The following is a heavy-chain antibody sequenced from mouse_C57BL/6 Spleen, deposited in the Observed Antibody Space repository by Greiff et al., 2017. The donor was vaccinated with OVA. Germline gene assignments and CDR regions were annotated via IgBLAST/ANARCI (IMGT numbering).Heavy chain of an antibody. CDR1: GFSLTSYG. V-gene: IGHV2-5*01. CDR3: ASITTVVDYYAMDY. Sequence: VQLQQSGPGLVQPSQSLSITCTVSGFSLTSYGVHWVRQSPGKGLEWLGVIWRGGSTDYNAAFMSRLRFTTDNSKSQVFFKMNSLQADDTAIYYCASITTVVDYYAMDYWGQGTSVTVSS. CDR2: IWRGGST. J-gene: IGHJ4*01. D-gene: IGHD1-1*01.